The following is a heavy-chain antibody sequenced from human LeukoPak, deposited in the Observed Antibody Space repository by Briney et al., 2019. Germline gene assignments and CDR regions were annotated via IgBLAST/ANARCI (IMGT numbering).Heavy chain of an antibody. J-gene: IGHJ5*02. CDR1: GGSISSSSYY. CDR3: ARALGSSWELYNWFDP. D-gene: IGHD6-13*01. V-gene: IGHV4-39*01. Sequence: PSETLSLTCTVSGGSISSSSYYWGWIRQPPGKGLEWIGSIYYSGSTYYNPSLKSRVTISVDTSKNQFSLKLSSVTAADTAVYYCARALGSSWELYNWFDPWGQGTLVTVSS. CDR2: IYYSGST.